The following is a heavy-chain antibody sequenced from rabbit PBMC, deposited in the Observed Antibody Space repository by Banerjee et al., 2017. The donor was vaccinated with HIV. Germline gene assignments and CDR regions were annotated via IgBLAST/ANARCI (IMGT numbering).Heavy chain of an antibody. CDR2: VSSGGST. D-gene: IGHD7-1*01. V-gene: IGHV1S40*01. Sequence: QSLEESGGGLVQPGASLTLTCTASGFSFSNYAMSWVRQAPGKGLEWIGYVSSGGSTAYASWVNGRFTISKTSSTTVTLQMTSLTAADTATYFCARADYAGYGWFDYCGLWGPGTLVTVS. CDR3: ARADYAGYGWFDYCGL. J-gene: IGHJ4*01. CDR1: GFSFSNYA.